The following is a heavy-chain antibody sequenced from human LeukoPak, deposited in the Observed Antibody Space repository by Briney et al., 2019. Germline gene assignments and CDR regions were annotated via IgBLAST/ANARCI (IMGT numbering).Heavy chain of an antibody. J-gene: IGHJ4*02. CDR3: ARRGYYDSGGYYGY. D-gene: IGHD3-22*01. V-gene: IGHV4-59*08. CDR1: DGSISSYY. Sequence: SETLSLTCTVSDGSISSYYWSWIRQPPGKGLEWIGNIYYSGSTNYNPSLKSRVTIAIDSSKNKFSLTLRSVTAADTAVYYCARRGYYDSGGYYGYWGQGTLVTVSS. CDR2: IYYSGST.